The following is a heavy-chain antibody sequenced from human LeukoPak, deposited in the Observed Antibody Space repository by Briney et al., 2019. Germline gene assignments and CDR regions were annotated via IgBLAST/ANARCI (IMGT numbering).Heavy chain of an antibody. CDR1: GFTFSNYM. V-gene: IGHV3-30*04. Sequence: GGSLRLSCAASGFTFSNYMMHWVRQAPGKGLDWVAVILEDGSSQYYADSVKGRFTTSRDDAKNSLYLQMNSLRAEDTALYYCAINGGGDSGYGNFDYWGQGTLVTVSS. CDR2: ILEDGSSQ. D-gene: IGHD5-12*01. J-gene: IGHJ4*02. CDR3: AINGGGDSGYGNFDY.